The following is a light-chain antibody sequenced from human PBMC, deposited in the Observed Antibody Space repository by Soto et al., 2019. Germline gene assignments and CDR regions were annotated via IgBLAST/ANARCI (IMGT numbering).Light chain of an antibody. CDR2: GSN. V-gene: IGLV1-44*01. Sequence: QPVLTQSPSASGTPGQRVTMSCSGSRSNIGSNSVSWYQQLPGTVPKLLSYGSNERPLGVHDRFSGSKSGTSASLAISRLQSEDEAHYYCAVWDDGLDAWMFGGGTQLTVL. CDR3: AVWDDGLDAWM. CDR1: RSNIGSNS. J-gene: IGLJ7*01.